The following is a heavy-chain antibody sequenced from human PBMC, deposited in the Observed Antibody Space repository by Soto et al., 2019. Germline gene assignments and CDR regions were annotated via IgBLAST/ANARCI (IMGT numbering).Heavy chain of an antibody. CDR3: ARGKRGHDY. CDR2: ISYDGSNK. D-gene: IGHD3-10*01. Sequence: WGSLSPSCASSGFTFTSYAMHWVRQAPGKGLEWVAVISYDGSNKYYADSVNGQFTISRDNSKNTLYLQMNSLRAEDTAVYYCARGKRGHDYWGQGTLVTVSS. J-gene: IGHJ4*02. V-gene: IGHV3-30-3*01. CDR1: GFTFTSYA.